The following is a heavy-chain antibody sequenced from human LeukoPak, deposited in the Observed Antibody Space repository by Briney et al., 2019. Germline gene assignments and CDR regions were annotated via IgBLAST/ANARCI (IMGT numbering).Heavy chain of an antibody. CDR3: ARDPYSGAYGSDYYYYMDV. V-gene: IGHV3-21*01. CDR1: GFTFNNYS. J-gene: IGHJ6*03. Sequence: GGSLRLSCAASGFTFNNYSMNWVRQATGKGLEWVSSITSSGSHIFCAYSVKGRFTISRDNADNSLYLQMNSLRAEDTAVYFCARDPYSGAYGSDYYYYMDVWGKGTTVTVSS. CDR2: ITSSGSHI. D-gene: IGHD1-26*01.